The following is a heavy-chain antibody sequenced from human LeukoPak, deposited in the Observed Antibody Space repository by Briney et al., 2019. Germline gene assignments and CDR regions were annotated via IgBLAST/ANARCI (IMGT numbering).Heavy chain of an antibody. Sequence: SETLSLTCTVSGGSISSYYWSWIRQPAGKGLERIGRIYTSGSTNYNPSLKSRVTMSVDTSKNQFSLKLSSVTAADTAVYYCARRPGYCSSTSCYRGAFDIWGQGTMVTVSS. D-gene: IGHD2-2*01. V-gene: IGHV4-4*07. CDR3: ARRPGYCSSTSCYRGAFDI. CDR1: GGSISSYY. J-gene: IGHJ3*02. CDR2: IYTSGST.